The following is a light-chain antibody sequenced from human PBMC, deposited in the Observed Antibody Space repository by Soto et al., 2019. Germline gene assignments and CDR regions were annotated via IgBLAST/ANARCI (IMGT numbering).Light chain of an antibody. Sequence: EIVMTQSPATLSVSPGERASLSCRASQSVGSNLAWYQQTAGQAPRLLIYGASTRATGTPARFSGSGSGTEVTLTISSLQSEDFAVYSCQQYTSWPYTFGQGTKLEIK. CDR2: GAS. V-gene: IGKV3-15*01. J-gene: IGKJ2*01. CDR3: QQYTSWPYT. CDR1: QSVGSN.